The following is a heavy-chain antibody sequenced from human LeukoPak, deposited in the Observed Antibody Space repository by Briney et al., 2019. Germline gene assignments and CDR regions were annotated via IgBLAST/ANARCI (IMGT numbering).Heavy chain of an antibody. CDR2: ISNSGSA. Sequence: SETLSLTCAVSGDSIGQDYWNWIRQPPGRGLEWIGHISNSGSANYNPSLKSRVTISVDRSKSQFSLRLNSMTAADTAFYYCATAPNPDYFDYWGQGTLATVSS. CDR1: GDSIGQDY. J-gene: IGHJ4*02. D-gene: IGHD3-16*01. V-gene: IGHV4-59*01. CDR3: ATAPNPDYFDY.